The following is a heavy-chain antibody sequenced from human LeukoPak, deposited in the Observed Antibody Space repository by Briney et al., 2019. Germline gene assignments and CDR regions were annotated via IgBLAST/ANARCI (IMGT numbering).Heavy chain of an antibody. CDR3: ARSGSYSFDY. CDR2: ISSSSSTI. D-gene: IGHD1-26*01. Sequence: GRSLRLSCAASGLTFSSYGMHWVRQAPGKGLEWVSYISSSSSTIYYADSVKGRFTISRDNAKNSLYLQMNSLRDEDTAVYYCARSGSYSFDYWGQGTLVTVSS. J-gene: IGHJ4*02. V-gene: IGHV3-48*02. CDR1: GLTFSSYG.